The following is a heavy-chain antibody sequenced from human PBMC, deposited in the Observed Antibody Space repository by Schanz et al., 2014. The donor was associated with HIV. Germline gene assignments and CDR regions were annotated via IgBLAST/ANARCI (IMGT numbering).Heavy chain of an antibody. CDR1: GGTFSSFG. CDR3: ASDPYYCAYWSGYPRGYYYYGLDV. Sequence: QVQLVQSGAEVKKPGSSVKVSCKASGGTFSSFGISWVRQARGQGLEWMGGINPIYGIANYAQKFQGRVTITGGKSTSTAYMEQSSLRSEDTAEYYCASDPYYCAYWSGYPRGYYYYGLDVWGQGTPVTVSS. J-gene: IGHJ6*02. D-gene: IGHD3-3*01. V-gene: IGHV1-69*17. CDR2: INPIYGIA.